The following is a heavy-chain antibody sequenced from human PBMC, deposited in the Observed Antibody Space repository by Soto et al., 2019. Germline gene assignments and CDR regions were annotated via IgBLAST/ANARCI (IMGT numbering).Heavy chain of an antibody. J-gene: IGHJ5*02. V-gene: IGHV4-34*01. Sequence: QVQLQQWGAGLLKPSETLSLTCAVYGGSFSGYYWSWIRQPPGKGLEWIGEINHSGSTNYNPSLKSRVTISVDTSKNQFSLKLSSVTAADTAVYYCARGPTRLGCWFDPWGQGNLVTVSS. CDR3: ARGPTRLGCWFDP. D-gene: IGHD4-17*01. CDR1: GGSFSGYY. CDR2: INHSGST.